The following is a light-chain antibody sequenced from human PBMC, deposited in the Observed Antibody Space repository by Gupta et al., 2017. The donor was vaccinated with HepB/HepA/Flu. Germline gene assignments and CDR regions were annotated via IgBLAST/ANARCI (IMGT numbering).Light chain of an antibody. Sequence: EIVMTQSPATLSVSPGERVTLSCRASQSVSSNLAWYQQKHGQAPKLLVYDASTRATGIPARFSGSGSGTEFTLTISSLQSEDFAIYYCQQYNNWPPVTFGGGTKVEI. CDR2: DAS. J-gene: IGKJ4*01. CDR1: QSVSSN. CDR3: QQYNNWPPVT. V-gene: IGKV3-15*01.